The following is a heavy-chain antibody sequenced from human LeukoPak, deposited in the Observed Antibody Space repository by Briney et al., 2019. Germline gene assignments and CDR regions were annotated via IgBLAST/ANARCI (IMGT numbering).Heavy chain of an antibody. Sequence: SETLSLTCTVSGDSISSSNCYWGWIRQPPGKGLEWIGSIYFSGGTYYNASLKSRVTISVDTSKNQFSLKLSSVTAADTAVYYCASRRYSSSWRKFDYWGQGTLVTVSS. J-gene: IGHJ4*02. CDR1: GDSISSSNCY. V-gene: IGHV4-39*01. CDR3: ASRRYSSSWRKFDY. CDR2: IYFSGGT. D-gene: IGHD6-13*01.